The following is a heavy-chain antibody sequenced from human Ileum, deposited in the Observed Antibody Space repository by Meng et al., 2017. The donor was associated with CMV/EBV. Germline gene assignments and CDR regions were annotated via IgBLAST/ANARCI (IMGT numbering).Heavy chain of an antibody. CDR1: GGSISTYY. CDR3: ARADPSGVMYFFDY. V-gene: IGHV4-59*13. CDR2: IYYTGSA. Sequence: GSLRLSCNVSGGSISTYYWTWIRQPPGKGLEWIGNIYYTGSAKYNPSLKSRLTIPVDTTKNQFSLELSSVTAAEPAIYYCARADPSGVMYFFDYWGPGTLVTVSS. J-gene: IGHJ4*02. D-gene: IGHD3-16*01.